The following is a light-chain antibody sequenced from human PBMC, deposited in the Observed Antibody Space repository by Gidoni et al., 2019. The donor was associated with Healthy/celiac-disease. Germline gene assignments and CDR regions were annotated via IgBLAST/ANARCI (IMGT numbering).Light chain of an antibody. V-gene: IGKV3-20*01. J-gene: IGKJ3*01. CDR3: QQYGSFGFT. CDR2: GAS. Sequence: ELVLTQSPGTLSLSPGERATLSCRASQSVSSSYLAWYQQKPGQAPRLLIYGASSRATGSPDRFSGSGSGTDFTLTISRLEPEDFAVYYCQQYGSFGFTFXPXTKVDI. CDR1: QSVSSSY.